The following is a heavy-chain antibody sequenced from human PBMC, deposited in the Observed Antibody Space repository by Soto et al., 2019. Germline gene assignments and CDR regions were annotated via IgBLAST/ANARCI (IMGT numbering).Heavy chain of an antibody. CDR3: ARTSMQSRGYSYGHGGMDV. CDR1: GYSFISYW. D-gene: IGHD5-18*01. J-gene: IGHJ6*02. V-gene: IGHV5-10-1*01. Sequence: PGESLKISCKGSGYSFISYWIDWVRPMPGKGLEWMGRIDPSDSYTNYSPSFQGHVTISADKSISTAYLQWSSLKASDTAMYYCARTSMQSRGYSYGHGGMDVWGQGTTVTVSS. CDR2: IDPSDSYT.